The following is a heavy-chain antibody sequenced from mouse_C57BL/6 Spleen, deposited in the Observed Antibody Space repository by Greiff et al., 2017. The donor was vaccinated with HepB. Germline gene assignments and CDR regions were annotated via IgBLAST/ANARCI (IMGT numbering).Heavy chain of an antibody. D-gene: IGHD1-1*01. CDR1: GYTFTSYG. CDR3: ARDYYYDGYFDV. CDR2: IYPRSGNT. Sequence: QVQLKQSGAELARPGASVKLSCKASGYTFTSYGISWVKQRTGQGLEWIGEIYPRSGNTYYNEKFKGKATLTADKSSSTAYMELRSLTSEDSAVYFCARDYYYDGYFDVWGTGTTVTVSS. J-gene: IGHJ1*03. V-gene: IGHV1-81*01.